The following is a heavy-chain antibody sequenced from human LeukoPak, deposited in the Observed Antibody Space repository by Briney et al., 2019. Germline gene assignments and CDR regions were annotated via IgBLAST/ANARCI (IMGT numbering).Heavy chain of an antibody. CDR3: ARDPYSGSYGDYYYYYMDV. J-gene: IGHJ6*03. CDR1: GFTFSTSD. D-gene: IGHD1-26*01. Sequence: GGSLRLSCATSGFTFSTSDMHWVRQAPGKGLEWVSAISGSGGSTYYADSVKGRFTISRDNAKNSLYLQMNSLRDEDTAVYYCARDPYSGSYGDYYYYYMDVWGKGTTVTISS. V-gene: IGHV3-21*01. CDR2: ISGSGGST.